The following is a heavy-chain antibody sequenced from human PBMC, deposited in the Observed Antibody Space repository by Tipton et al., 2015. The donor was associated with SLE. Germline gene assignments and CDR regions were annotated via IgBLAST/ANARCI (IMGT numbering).Heavy chain of an antibody. J-gene: IGHJ5*02. V-gene: IGHV4-39*07. Sequence: TLSLTCTVSGGSVSSSSKYWAWLRQPPGKGLEWIGSICYTGTTTYYNSFLKSRVTMSVDTSKNQFSLRLTSVIAADTAVYYCARLHGYSYGLNWFDPWGQGTLISVSS. CDR3: ARLHGYSYGLNWFDP. CDR1: GGSVSSSSKY. D-gene: IGHD5-18*01. CDR2: ICYTGTTT.